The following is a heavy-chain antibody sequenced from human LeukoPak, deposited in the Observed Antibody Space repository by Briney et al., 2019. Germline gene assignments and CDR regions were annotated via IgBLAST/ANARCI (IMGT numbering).Heavy chain of an antibody. Sequence: ETLSLTCTVSGGSISSSSYNWGWIRQPPGKGLERVSTIIISGSSTYYADSVKGRFTISRDNSKNTLYLQMSSLRAEDTAVYFCATKTAFDYWGQGTLVTVSS. CDR3: ATKTAFDY. D-gene: IGHD5-18*01. CDR1: GGSISSSSYN. V-gene: IGHV3-23*01. CDR2: IIISGSST. J-gene: IGHJ4*02.